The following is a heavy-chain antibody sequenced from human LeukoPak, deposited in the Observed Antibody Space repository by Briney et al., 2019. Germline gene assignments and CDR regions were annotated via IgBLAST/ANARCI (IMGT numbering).Heavy chain of an antibody. D-gene: IGHD3-16*01. CDR3: ARGGEINWFDP. CDR2: ISGYNGNT. CDR1: GYTCTSYG. Sequence: ASVKVSCKASGYTCTSYGISWVRQAPGKGLEWRGWISGYNGNTNYAQKLQDRVAMTTDTSTSTAYMELRSLRSDDTAVYYCARGGEINWFDPWGPGTLVTVSS. V-gene: IGHV1-18*01. J-gene: IGHJ5*02.